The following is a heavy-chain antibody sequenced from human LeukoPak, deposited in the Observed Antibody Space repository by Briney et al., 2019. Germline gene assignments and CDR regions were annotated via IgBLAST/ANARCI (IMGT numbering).Heavy chain of an antibody. J-gene: IGHJ4*02. CDR1: GDSVSSNSVV. V-gene: IGHV6-1*01. CDR3: ARDRGAFTWNSRFDY. Sequence: SQTLSLTCAISGDSVSSNSVVWSWIRQSPSRGLEWLGRTYYRSKWYNDYAVSVKSRITINPDTSKNQFSLQLNSVTPEDTAVYFCARDRGAFTWNSRFDYWGQGTLVTVSS. D-gene: IGHD1-7*01. CDR2: TYYRSKWYN.